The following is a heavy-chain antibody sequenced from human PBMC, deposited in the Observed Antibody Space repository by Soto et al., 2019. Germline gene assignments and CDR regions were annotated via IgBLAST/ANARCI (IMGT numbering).Heavy chain of an antibody. CDR1: GYTFTSYG. D-gene: IGHD2-2*02. CDR2: ISAYNGNT. CDR3: ARGKYRPPYYYYYRMDV. V-gene: IGHV1-18*01. J-gene: IGHJ6*02. Sequence: QVQLVQSGAEVKKPGASVKVSCKASGYTFTSYGITWVRQAPGQGLEWMGWISAYNGNTNYAQKLQGRVTMTTDTATSKAYMELRSLISYDTAVHYCARGKYRPPYYYYYRMDVWGQGTTVTVSS.